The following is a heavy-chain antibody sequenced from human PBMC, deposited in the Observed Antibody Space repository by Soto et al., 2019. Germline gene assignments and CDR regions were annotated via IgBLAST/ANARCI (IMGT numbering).Heavy chain of an antibody. D-gene: IGHD6-13*01. CDR2: ISAYNGNT. CDR3: ARSGGGIAAAISEYNWFDP. Sequence: QVQLVQSGAEVKKPGASVKVSCKASGYTFTSYGISWVRQAPGQGLEWMGWISAYNGNTNYAQKLQGRVTMTTETSTSTGYMELRSVRSDDTAVYYCARSGGGIAAAISEYNWFDPWGQGTLVTVSS. J-gene: IGHJ5*02. V-gene: IGHV1-18*01. CDR1: GYTFTSYG.